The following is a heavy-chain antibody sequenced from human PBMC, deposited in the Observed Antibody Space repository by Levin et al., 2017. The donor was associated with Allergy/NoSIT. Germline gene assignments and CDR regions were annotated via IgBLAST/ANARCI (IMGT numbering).Heavy chain of an antibody. V-gene: IGHV3-30*18. Sequence: GGSLRLSCAASGFTFNNFGMHWVRQAPGKGLEWVAVISYDGGNKYYKDSVKGRFTISRDNSKNTLYLQMNSLRSEDTAVYYCAKDDCTSTNCYYYYYGMDVWGQGTTVTVSS. CDR3: AKDDCTSTNCYYYYYGMDV. D-gene: IGHD2-2*01. CDR1: GFTFNNFG. CDR2: ISYDGGNK. J-gene: IGHJ6*02.